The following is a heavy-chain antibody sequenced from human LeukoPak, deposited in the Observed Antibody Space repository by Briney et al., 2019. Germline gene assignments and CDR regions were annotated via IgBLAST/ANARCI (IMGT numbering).Heavy chain of an antibody. CDR3: ARDAILLWFGERTYYYYYMDV. CDR2: IYTSGST. V-gene: IGHV4-4*07. J-gene: IGHJ6*03. D-gene: IGHD3-10*01. Sequence: SETLSLTCAVYGGSFSGYYWSWIRQPAGKGLEWIGRIYTSGSTNYNPSLKSRVTMSVDTSKNQFSLKLSSVTAADTAVYYCARDAILLWFGERTYYYYYMDVWGKGTTVTISS. CDR1: GGSFSGYY.